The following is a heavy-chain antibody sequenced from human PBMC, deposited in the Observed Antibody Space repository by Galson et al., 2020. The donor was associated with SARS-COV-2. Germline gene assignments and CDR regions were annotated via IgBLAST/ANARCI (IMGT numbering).Heavy chain of an antibody. CDR3: GGGDGYNWPFAY. V-gene: IGHV1-46*01. D-gene: IGHD5-12*01. CDR1: GYTFTSYY. CDR2: INPSGGST. J-gene: IGHJ4*02. Sequence: SVKVSCKASGYTFTSYYMHWVRQAPGQGLEWMGIINPSGGSTSYTQKFQGRVTMTRDTSTSTVYMELSSLRSEDTAVYYCGGGDGYNWPFAYWGQGTLVTVSS.